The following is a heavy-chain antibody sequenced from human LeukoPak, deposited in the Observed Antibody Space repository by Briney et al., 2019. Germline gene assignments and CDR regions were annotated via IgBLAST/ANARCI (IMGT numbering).Heavy chain of an antibody. J-gene: IGHJ4*02. CDR3: ARLSRELLTDDGYY. D-gene: IGHD1-26*01. CDR2: INTGNGNT. CDR1: GYTFTSYA. V-gene: IGHV1-3*04. Sequence: ASVKVSCKASGYTFTSYAMHWVRQAPGQRLEWMGWINTGNGNTKYSQEFQGRVTITRDTSANTAYMELSRLRSDDTAVYYCARLSRELLTDDGYYWGQGTLVTVSS.